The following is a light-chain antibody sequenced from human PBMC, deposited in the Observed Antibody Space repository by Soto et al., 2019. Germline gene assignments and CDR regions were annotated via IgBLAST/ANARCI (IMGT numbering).Light chain of an antibody. CDR2: EVS. J-gene: IGLJ1*01. Sequence: QSVLTQPASVSGSPGQSISLSCTGTSGDVGSYNLVSWYQQHPGKAPKLMIYEVSKRPSGVSNRFSGSKSGNTASLTISGLQAEDEADYYCCSYAGSSTPFVFGTGTKVTVL. V-gene: IGLV2-23*02. CDR1: SGDVGSYNL. CDR3: CSYAGSSTPFV.